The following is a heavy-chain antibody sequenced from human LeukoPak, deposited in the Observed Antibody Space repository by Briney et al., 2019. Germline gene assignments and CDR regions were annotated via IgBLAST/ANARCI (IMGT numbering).Heavy chain of an antibody. Sequence: SETLSLTCTVSGASINTYYWNWIRQPPGKGLEWIGFIYHSGNTNYNPSLASRVTLSLDTSKTQLSLRLTSVTAADTAVYYCAREEGIAAAGALEYWGQGILVTVSS. CDR2: IYHSGNT. D-gene: IGHD6-13*01. CDR1: GASINTYY. V-gene: IGHV4-59*01. J-gene: IGHJ4*02. CDR3: AREEGIAAAGALEY.